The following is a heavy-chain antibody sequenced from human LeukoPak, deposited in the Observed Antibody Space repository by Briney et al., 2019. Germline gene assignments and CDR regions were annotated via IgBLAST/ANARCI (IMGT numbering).Heavy chain of an antibody. CDR1: GFTFSSYA. CDR2: ISYDGSNK. V-gene: IGHV3-30*03. Sequence: PGGSLRLSCAASGFTFSSYAVLWVRQAPGKGLEWVALISYDGSNKYDADSVKGRFTISRDNSKNTLYLQMNSLRGDDTAVYFCARGAFSGSYPTSYFDCWGQGTLVTVSS. J-gene: IGHJ4*02. D-gene: IGHD1-26*01. CDR3: ARGAFSGSYPTSYFDC.